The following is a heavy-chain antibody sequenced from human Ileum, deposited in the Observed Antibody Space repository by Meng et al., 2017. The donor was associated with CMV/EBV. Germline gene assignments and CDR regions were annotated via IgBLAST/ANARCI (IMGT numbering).Heavy chain of an antibody. CDR3: AKAPTARYYFDY. D-gene: IGHD4-11*01. V-gene: IGHV3-23*01. Sequence: CAASGFSISDYAMDWVRQAPGKGLEWVSVISSSGDITFYAESVKGRFTIGRDSSKNTVFLQMNSLRAEDTAVYYCAKAPTARYYFDYWGQGRLVTVSS. CDR1: GFSISDYA. J-gene: IGHJ4*02. CDR2: ISSSGDIT.